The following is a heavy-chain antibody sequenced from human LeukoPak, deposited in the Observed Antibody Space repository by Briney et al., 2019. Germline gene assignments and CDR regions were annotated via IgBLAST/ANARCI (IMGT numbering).Heavy chain of an antibody. CDR3: AKDLGPMIVVVIPSFDY. CDR2: ISYDGSNQ. Sequence: PGGSLRLSCAASGFIFSSYGMHWVRQAPGKGLEWVAVISYDGSNQYYADSVKGRFTISRDNSKNTLYLQMNSLRAEDTAVYYCAKDLGPMIVVVIPSFDYWGQGTLVTVSS. V-gene: IGHV3-30*18. D-gene: IGHD3-22*01. CDR1: GFIFSSYG. J-gene: IGHJ4*02.